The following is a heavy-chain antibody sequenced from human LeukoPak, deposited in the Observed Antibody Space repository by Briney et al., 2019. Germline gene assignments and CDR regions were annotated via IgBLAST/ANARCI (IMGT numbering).Heavy chain of an antibody. CDR2: ISYDGSNK. Sequence: PGGSLRLSCAASGFTFSSYAMHWVRQAPGKGLDWVAVISYDGSNKYYADSVKGRFTISRDNSKNTLYLQMNSLRAEDTAVYYCASDIVVVVAAKVFDYWGQGTLVTVSS. V-gene: IGHV3-30*04. CDR1: GFTFSSYA. J-gene: IGHJ4*02. CDR3: ASDIVVVVAAKVFDY. D-gene: IGHD2-15*01.